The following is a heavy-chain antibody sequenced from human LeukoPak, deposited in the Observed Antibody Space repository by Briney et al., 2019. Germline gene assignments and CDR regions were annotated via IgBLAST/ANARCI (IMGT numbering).Heavy chain of an antibody. J-gene: IGHJ6*03. D-gene: IGHD6-19*01. CDR1: GGSIRSIYY. Sequence: SETLSLTCTVSGGSIRSIYYWGWIRQPPGKGLEWIGSIYYTGSTYYIPSLKSRVTISVDTSKNQFFLKLISVTAADTAVYYCARISSDWPHYYMDVWGKGTTVTVSS. V-gene: IGHV4-39*01. CDR3: ARISSDWPHYYMDV. CDR2: IYYTGST.